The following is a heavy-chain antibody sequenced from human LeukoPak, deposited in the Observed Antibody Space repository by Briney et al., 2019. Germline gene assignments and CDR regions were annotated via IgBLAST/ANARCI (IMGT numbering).Heavy chain of an antibody. J-gene: IGHJ5*02. CDR3: ARKGVYGWFDP. V-gene: IGHV3-23*01. CDR1: GFTFSSYA. D-gene: IGHD6-6*01. CDR2: ISGSGGST. Sequence: GGSLRLSCAASGFTFSSYAMSWVRRAQGKGLEWVSAISGSGGSTYYADSAKGRFTISRDNSKNTLYLQMNSLRAEDTAVYYCARKGVYGWFDPWGQGTLVTVSS.